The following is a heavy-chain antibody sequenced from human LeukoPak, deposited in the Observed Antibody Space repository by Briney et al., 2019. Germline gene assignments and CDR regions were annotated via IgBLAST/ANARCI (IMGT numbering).Heavy chain of an antibody. CDR1: GGSISSGSYF. Sequence: SETLSLTCTVSGGSISSGSYFWSWIRQPAGKGLEWIGRVYSSGITNYSPSLKSRVTISVDTSKNQFFLNLSSVTAADTAVYYCARDRGDLDYWGQGTLVTVSS. V-gene: IGHV4-61*02. CDR2: VYSSGIT. CDR3: ARDRGDLDY. J-gene: IGHJ4*02.